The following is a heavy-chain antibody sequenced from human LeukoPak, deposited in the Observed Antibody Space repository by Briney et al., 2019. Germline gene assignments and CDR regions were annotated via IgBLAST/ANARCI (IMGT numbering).Heavy chain of an antibody. V-gene: IGHV3-33*06. CDR2: IWYDGSNK. D-gene: IGHD2-15*01. Sequence: GRSLRLSCAASGFTFSSYGMHWVRQALGKGLEWVAVIWYDGSNKYYADSVKGRFTISRDNSKNTLYLQMNSLRAEDTAVYYCAKGHLGYCSGGSCLRGYFDYWGQGTLVTVSS. CDR1: GFTFSSYG. CDR3: AKGHLGYCSGGSCLRGYFDY. J-gene: IGHJ4*02.